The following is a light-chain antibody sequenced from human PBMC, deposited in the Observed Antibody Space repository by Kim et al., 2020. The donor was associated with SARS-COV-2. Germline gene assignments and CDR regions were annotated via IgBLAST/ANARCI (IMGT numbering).Light chain of an antibody. Sequence: QSALTQPASVSGSPGQSITISCTGTSSDVGSYNLVSWYQQHPGKAPKLMIYEVSKRPSGVSNRFSGSKSGNTASLTISGLQAEDEADYYCCSYAGSSYVVFCGGTQLTVL. CDR2: EVS. V-gene: IGLV2-23*02. CDR3: CSYAGSSYVV. CDR1: SSDVGSYNL. J-gene: IGLJ2*01.